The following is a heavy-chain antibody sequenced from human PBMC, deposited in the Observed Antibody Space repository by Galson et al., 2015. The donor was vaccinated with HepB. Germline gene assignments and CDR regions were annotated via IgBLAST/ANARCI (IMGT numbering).Heavy chain of an antibody. V-gene: IGHV3-48*01. Sequence: SLRLSCAASGFTFSSYSMNWVRQAPGKGLEWVSYISSSSSTIYYADSVKGRFTISRDNAKNSLYLQMNSLRAEDTAVYYCARDQDIFGVVIVPDYWGQGALVTVSS. J-gene: IGHJ4*02. CDR1: GFTFSSYS. CDR2: ISSSSSTI. D-gene: IGHD3-3*01. CDR3: ARDQDIFGVVIVPDY.